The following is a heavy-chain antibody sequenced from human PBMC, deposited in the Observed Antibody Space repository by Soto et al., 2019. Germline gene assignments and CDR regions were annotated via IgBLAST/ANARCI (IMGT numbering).Heavy chain of an antibody. V-gene: IGHV3-66*01. CDR2: IYSGGST. CDR3: AAYSHKGY. J-gene: IGHJ4*02. Sequence: EEQLVESGGDLVQPGGSLRLSCAASGFTVSNNYMSWVRQAPGKGREWGSLIYSGGSTYYADSVKGRFTISRDSSKNTLYLQMNSLRAEDTAMYYCAAYSHKGYWGQGTLVTVSS. D-gene: IGHD3-16*01. CDR1: GFTVSNNY.